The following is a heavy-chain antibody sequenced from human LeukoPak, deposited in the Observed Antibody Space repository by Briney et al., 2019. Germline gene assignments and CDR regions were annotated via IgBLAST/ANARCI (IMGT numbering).Heavy chain of an antibody. CDR2: INPNSGGT. D-gene: IGHD6-19*01. V-gene: IGHV1-2*02. CDR1: GYTFTGYY. J-gene: IGHJ4*02. CDR3: ARAPRQWLVRSPFDY. Sequence: SVKVSCKASGYTFTGYYMHWVRQAPGQGLEWMGWINPNSGGTNYAQKFQGRVTMTRDTSISTAYMELSRLRSDDTAVYYCARAPRQWLVRSPFDYWGQGTLVTVSS.